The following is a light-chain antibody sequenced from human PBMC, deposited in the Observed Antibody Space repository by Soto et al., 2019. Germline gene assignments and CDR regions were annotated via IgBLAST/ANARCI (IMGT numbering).Light chain of an antibody. V-gene: IGLV2-14*01. Sequence: QSALTQPASVSGSPGQSITISCTGTSSDVGGYNYVSWYQQHPGKAPKLMIYDVSNRPSGVSNRFSGSKSGSTASLTISGLQAEDEADYYCSSYTSSSTLGFGTGTKLTVL. J-gene: IGLJ1*01. CDR2: DVS. CDR1: SSDVGGYNY. CDR3: SSYTSSSTLG.